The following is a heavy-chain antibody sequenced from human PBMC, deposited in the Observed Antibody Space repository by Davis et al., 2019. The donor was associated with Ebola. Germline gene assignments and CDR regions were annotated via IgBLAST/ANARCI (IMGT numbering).Heavy chain of an antibody. CDR2: IRFDGSNE. V-gene: IGHV3-33*01. J-gene: IGHJ4*02. CDR3: ARDAGGWELLGGPDY. CDR1: GFTFIRYD. Sequence: GESLKISCAASGFTFIRYDMHWVRQAPGKGLEWVAVIRFDGSNEYYADTVKGRFTISRDNSKNTLYLQMKSLRVEDTAMYYGARDAGGWELLGGPDYWGQGTLVTVSS. D-gene: IGHD1-26*01.